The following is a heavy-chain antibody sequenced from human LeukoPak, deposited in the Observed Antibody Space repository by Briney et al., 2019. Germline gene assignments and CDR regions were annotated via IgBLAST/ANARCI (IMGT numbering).Heavy chain of an antibody. J-gene: IGHJ4*02. V-gene: IGHV3-23*01. CDR2: ISGGGGST. CDR3: AKGGKWDVTPFDY. D-gene: IGHD1-26*01. CDR1: GFTFTSYS. Sequence: GGSLRLSCAASGFTFTSYSMNWVRQAPGKGLEWVSTISGGGGSTYYADSVKGRFTIPRDNSKNTLYLQVNSLRAEDTAIYYCAKGGKWDVTPFDYWGQGTLVTVSS.